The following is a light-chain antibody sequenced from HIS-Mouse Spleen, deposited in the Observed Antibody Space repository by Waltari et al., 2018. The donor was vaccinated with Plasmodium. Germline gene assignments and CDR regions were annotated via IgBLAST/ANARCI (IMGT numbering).Light chain of an antibody. CDR3: QQYYSTPPYT. V-gene: IGKV4-1*01. Sequence: DIVMTQSPDSLAVYLGERATNNRKSNQRVLYSSNNKKYLAWYQQKPGHPPKLLIYWASTRESGVPDRFSGSGSGTDFTLTISSLQAEDVAVYYCQQYYSTPPYTFGQGTKLEIK. J-gene: IGKJ2*01. CDR2: WAS. CDR1: QRVLYSSNNKKY.